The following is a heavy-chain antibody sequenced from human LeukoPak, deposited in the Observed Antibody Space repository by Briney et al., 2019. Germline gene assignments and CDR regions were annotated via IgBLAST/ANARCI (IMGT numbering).Heavy chain of an antibody. D-gene: IGHD3-3*01. CDR1: GGSISSYY. V-gene: IGHV4-59*08. CDR2: IYYSGST. J-gene: IGHJ4*02. Sequence: SETLSLTCTVSGGSISSYYWSWIRQPPGKGLEWIGYIYYSGSTNYNPSLKSRVTISVDTSKNQFSLKLSSVTAADTAVYYCARLVPPITIFGVVYYFDYWGQGTLVTVSS. CDR3: ARLVPPITIFGVVYYFDY.